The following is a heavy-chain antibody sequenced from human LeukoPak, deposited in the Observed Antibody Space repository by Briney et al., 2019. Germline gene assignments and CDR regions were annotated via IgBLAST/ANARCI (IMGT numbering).Heavy chain of an antibody. CDR3: ARAPGSGWSFDY. J-gene: IGHJ4*02. V-gene: IGHV3-33*08. CDR2: IWYDGSKK. D-gene: IGHD6-19*01. Sequence: PGGSLRLSCAASGYSFSNYGMHWVRQAPGKGLEWVAVIWYDGSKKYYKDSVKGRFIISRDNSKNTVYLQMNNLRAEDAAVYYCARAPGSGWSFDYWGQGTLVTVSS. CDR1: GYSFSNYG.